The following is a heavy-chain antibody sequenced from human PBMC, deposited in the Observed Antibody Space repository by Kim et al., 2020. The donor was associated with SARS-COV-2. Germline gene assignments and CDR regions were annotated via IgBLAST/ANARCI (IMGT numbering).Heavy chain of an antibody. J-gene: IGHJ4*02. V-gene: IGHV6-1*01. CDR3: ARDPGYYYGSGRGSFDY. CDR2: TYYRSKWYN. CDR1: GDSVSSNSAA. Sequence: SQTLSLTCAISGDSVSSNSAAWNWIRQSPSRGLEWLGRTYYRSKWYNDYAVSVNSRITINPDTSKNQFSLQLNSVTPEDTAVYYCARDPGYYYGSGRGSFDYWGQGTMVTVSS. D-gene: IGHD3-10*01.